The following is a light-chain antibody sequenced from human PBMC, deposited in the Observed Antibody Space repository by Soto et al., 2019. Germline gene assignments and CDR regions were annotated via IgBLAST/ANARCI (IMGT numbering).Light chain of an antibody. V-gene: IGLV2-23*02. Sequence: QSALTQPASVPGSPGQSITISCTGTSSDVGNYNLVSGYQQHPGKAPKFMIYEVNKRPSGVSDRFSGSKSGNTASLTISGLQAEGEADYYCCSYAGDGSYVIFGGGTKLTVL. J-gene: IGLJ2*01. CDR2: EVN. CDR3: CSYAGDGSYVI. CDR1: SSDVGNYNL.